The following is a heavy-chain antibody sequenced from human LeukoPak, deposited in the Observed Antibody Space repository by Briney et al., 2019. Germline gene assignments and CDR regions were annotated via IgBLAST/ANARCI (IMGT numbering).Heavy chain of an antibody. CDR1: GYTFTGYY. CDR3: ARDENMGQLRYFDWLAPYYYHGMDV. Sequence: ASVKVSCKASGYTFTGYYMHWVRQAPGQGLEWMGWISAYNGNTNYAQKLQGRVTMTTDTSTSTAYMELRSLRSDDTAVYYCARDENMGQLRYFDWLAPYYYHGMDVWGQGTTVTVSS. D-gene: IGHD3-9*01. CDR2: ISAYNGNT. V-gene: IGHV1-18*04. J-gene: IGHJ6*02.